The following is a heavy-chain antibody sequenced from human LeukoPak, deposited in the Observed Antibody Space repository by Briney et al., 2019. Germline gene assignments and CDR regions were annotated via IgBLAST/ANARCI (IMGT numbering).Heavy chain of an antibody. CDR1: GGSFSGYY. CDR2: INHSGST. Sequence: PPQTLCLTRAVYGGSFSGYYWSWIRHPPGKGREGIGEINHSGSTNYNPSLKSRVTISVDTSKNQFSLKLSSVTAADTAVYYCARGSRIAARRKGFDYWGQGTLVTVSS. D-gene: IGHD6-6*01. J-gene: IGHJ4*02. V-gene: IGHV4-34*01. CDR3: ARGSRIAARRKGFDY.